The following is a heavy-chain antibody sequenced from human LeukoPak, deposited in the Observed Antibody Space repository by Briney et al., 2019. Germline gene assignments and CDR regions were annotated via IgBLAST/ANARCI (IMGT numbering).Heavy chain of an antibody. J-gene: IGHJ6*03. CDR1: GFTFSSYS. V-gene: IGHV3-21*01. D-gene: IGHD4-23*01. Sequence: GGSLRLSCAASGFTFSSYSMNWVRQAPGQGLEWVSSITTSSSYIYYADSVKGRFTMSRDNAKNSLYLQMNSLRDEDTAVSYCARGGYGGNSGYYYYMDVWGKGTTVTVSS. CDR3: ARGGYGGNSGYYYYMDV. CDR2: ITTSSSYI.